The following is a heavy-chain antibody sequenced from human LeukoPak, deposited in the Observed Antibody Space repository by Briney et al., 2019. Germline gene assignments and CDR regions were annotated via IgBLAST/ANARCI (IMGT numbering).Heavy chain of an antibody. Sequence: GGSLRLSCAASGFTFSSYGMHWVRKAPGKGLEWVAVIWYDGSNKYYADSVKGRFTISRDNSKNTLYLQMNSLRAEDTAVYYCAKDLAAAGIFDYWGQGTLVTVSS. J-gene: IGHJ4*02. V-gene: IGHV3-33*06. D-gene: IGHD6-13*01. CDR2: IWYDGSNK. CDR1: GFTFSSYG. CDR3: AKDLAAAGIFDY.